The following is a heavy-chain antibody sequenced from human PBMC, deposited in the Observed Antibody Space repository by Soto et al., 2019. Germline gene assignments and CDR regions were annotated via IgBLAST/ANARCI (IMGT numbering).Heavy chain of an antibody. CDR3: ARDCTSTSCYLYYYGMDV. J-gene: IGHJ6*02. CDR1: GYSISSGYY. V-gene: IGHV4-38-2*01. Sequence: SETLSLTCAVSGYSISSGYYWGWIRQPPGKGLEWIGSIYHSGSTYYNPSLKSRVTISVDTSKNQFSLKLSSVTAADTAVYYCARDCTSTSCYLYYYGMDVWGQGTTVTVSS. D-gene: IGHD2-2*01. CDR2: IYHSGST.